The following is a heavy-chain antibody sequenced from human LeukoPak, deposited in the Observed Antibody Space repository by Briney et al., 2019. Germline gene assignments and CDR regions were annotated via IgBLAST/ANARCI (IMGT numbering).Heavy chain of an antibody. V-gene: IGHV3-11*04. Sequence: GGSLRLSCAASGFTFSDYYMSWIRQAPGKGLEWVSYISSSGSTIYYADSVKGRFTISRDNSKNTLYLQMNSLRAEDTAVYYCAKGAFDGSYSYWGQGTLVTVSS. D-gene: IGHD1-26*01. CDR2: ISSSGSTI. CDR1: GFTFSDYY. J-gene: IGHJ4*02. CDR3: AKGAFDGSYSY.